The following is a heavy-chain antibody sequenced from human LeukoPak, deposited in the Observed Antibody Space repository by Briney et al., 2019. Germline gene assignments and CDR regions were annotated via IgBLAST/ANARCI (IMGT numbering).Heavy chain of an antibody. D-gene: IGHD6-19*01. Sequence: ASVKVSCKASGYTFSSYAISWVRQAPGQGLEWMGWINADNGNTNYAQKLQGRVTMTTDTSTSTAYMELRSLRSDDTAVYYCARVVQSRQWLVFLGWFDPWGQGTLVTVSS. CDR3: ARVVQSRQWLVFLGWFDP. V-gene: IGHV1-18*01. CDR1: GYTFSSYA. J-gene: IGHJ5*02. CDR2: INADNGNT.